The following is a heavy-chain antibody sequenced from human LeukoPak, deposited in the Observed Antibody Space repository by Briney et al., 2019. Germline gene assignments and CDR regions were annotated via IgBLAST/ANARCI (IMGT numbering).Heavy chain of an antibody. J-gene: IGHJ5*02. D-gene: IGHD6-13*01. CDR1: GYSFTRYW. V-gene: IGHV5-51*01. CDR2: IYPGDSDT. Sequence: GESLKISFKASGYSFTRYWIGWVRQMPGKGLEWMGIIYPGDSDTRYSPSFQGQVTILVDKSISTAYLQWSSLKASDTAMYYCARLIAAARGWFDPWGQGTLVTVSS. CDR3: ARLIAAARGWFDP.